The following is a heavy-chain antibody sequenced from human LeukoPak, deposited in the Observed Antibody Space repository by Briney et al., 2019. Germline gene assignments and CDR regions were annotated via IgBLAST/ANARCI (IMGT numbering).Heavy chain of an antibody. CDR2: IYTSGST. CDR3: ARGFPYYCSSTSCYDYYYGMDV. Sequence: SQTLSLTCTVSGGSISSGFYYWSWIRQPAGKGLEWIGHIYTSGSTDYNPSLKSRITISVDTSKNQFSLKLSSVTAADTAVYYCARGFPYYCSSTSCYDYYYGMDVWGQGTTVTVSS. CDR1: GGSISSGFYY. D-gene: IGHD2-2*01. J-gene: IGHJ6*02. V-gene: IGHV4-61*09.